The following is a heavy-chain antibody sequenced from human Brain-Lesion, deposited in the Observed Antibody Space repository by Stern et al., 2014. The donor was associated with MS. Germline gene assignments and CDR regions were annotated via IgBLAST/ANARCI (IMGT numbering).Heavy chain of an antibody. CDR1: GYTFTGYY. D-gene: IGHD3-3*01. V-gene: IGHV1-2*02. CDR3: ARDQRGITIFGVVTDYYYLGMDV. CDR2: INPNTGGT. Sequence: QVQLVQSGAEVKKPGASVKVSCKTSGYTFTGYYIHWVRQAPGQGLEWMAWINPNTGGTKSAQKFHGRVTMSRDASISTAYVELSSLTSDDTAVYYCARDQRGITIFGVVTDYYYLGMDVWGQGTTVTVSS. J-gene: IGHJ6*02.